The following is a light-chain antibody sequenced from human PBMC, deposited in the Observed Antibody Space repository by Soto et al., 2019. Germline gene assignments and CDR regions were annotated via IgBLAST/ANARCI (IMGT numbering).Light chain of an antibody. Sequence: QAVVTQPASVSGSPGQSVTISCTGTSSDFGSYKFVSWYQHHPGKVPKVIIYETSKRPSGVSDRFSGSKSGNTASLTISGLQAEDEADYYCFSFTSTNTHVFGSGTKLTVL. V-gene: IGLV2-23*01. CDR1: SSDFGSYKF. CDR2: ETS. J-gene: IGLJ1*01. CDR3: FSFTSTNTHV.